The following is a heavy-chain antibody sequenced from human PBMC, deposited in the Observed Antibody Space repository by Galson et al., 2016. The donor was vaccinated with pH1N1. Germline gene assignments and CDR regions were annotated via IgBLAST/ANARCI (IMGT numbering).Heavy chain of an antibody. J-gene: IGHJ4*02. Sequence: SLRLSCAASGFTFSNFVMSWVRQAPGKGPEWVSSISASGANTNYADPVKGRFTISRDNSKNTLYLQTNSLRAEDTAIYYCVKLDSSGYYYGRFDSWGQGTLVTVSS. CDR1: GFTFSNFV. CDR2: ISASGANT. V-gene: IGHV3-23*01. CDR3: VKLDSSGYYYGRFDS. D-gene: IGHD3-22*01.